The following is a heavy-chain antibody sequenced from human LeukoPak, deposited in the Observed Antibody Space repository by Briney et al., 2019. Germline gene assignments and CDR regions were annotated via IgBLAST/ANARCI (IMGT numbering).Heavy chain of an antibody. CDR3: ARELKAPGRYCSSASCFYFDY. V-gene: IGHV3-7*01. Sequence: GGSLRLSCAASGFTFSRYWMSWVRQAPGKGLEWVANIKQDGSEKYYVDSVKGRFTISRDNAKNSLYLQMNSLRAEDTAVYYCARELKAPGRYCSSASCFYFDYWGQGTLVTVSS. D-gene: IGHD2-2*01. CDR2: IKQDGSEK. J-gene: IGHJ4*02. CDR1: GFTFSRYW.